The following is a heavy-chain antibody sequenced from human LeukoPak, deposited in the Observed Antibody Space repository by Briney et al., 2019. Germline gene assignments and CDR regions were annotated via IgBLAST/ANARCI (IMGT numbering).Heavy chain of an antibody. CDR1: GFTLSDYY. D-gene: IGHD3/OR15-3a*01. V-gene: IGHV3-11*01. CDR2: SSSSGSTI. CDR3: ARRRDFIDY. J-gene: IGHJ4*02. Sequence: EGSLRLSCAASGFTLSDYYMSWIRQAPGKGLEWVSYSSSSGSTIYYADSVKGRFAISRDNAKNSLYLQMNSLRAEDTAVYYCARRRDFIDYWGQGTLVTVSS.